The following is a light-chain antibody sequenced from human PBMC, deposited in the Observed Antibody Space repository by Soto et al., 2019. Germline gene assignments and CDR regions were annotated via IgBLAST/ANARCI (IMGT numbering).Light chain of an antibody. CDR2: WAS. J-gene: IGKJ5*01. Sequence: DIVMTQSPDSLAVSLGERATINCKSSRNILSSADNLNYLAWFQQKPGQPPKLLILWASTRESGVPDRFSGSGSGTDFSLTISTLQAEDVATYYCHQHYSTPITFGQGTRLEIK. CDR1: RNILSSADNLNY. V-gene: IGKV4-1*01. CDR3: HQHYSTPIT.